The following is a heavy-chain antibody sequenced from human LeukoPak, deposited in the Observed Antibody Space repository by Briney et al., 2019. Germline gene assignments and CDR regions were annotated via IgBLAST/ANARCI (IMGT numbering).Heavy chain of an antibody. D-gene: IGHD2-15*01. CDR1: GYSFTTYW. CDR2: IYPGDSDT. V-gene: IGHV5-51*01. CDR3: ARRQGCSSSSCPPDS. J-gene: IGHJ4*02. Sequence: GESLKISCRGSGYSFTTYWIGWVRQMPGKGLEWKGIIYPGDSDTRYSPSFQGQVTMSADKSINTAYLQWSSLKASDTAMYYCARRQGCSSSSCPPDSWGQGTLVTVSS.